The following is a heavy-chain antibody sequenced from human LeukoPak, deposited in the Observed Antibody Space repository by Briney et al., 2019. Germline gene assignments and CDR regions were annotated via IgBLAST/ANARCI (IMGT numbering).Heavy chain of an antibody. J-gene: IGHJ4*02. Sequence: PGGSLRLSCAASGSIPFNSYSMSWVRQAPGKGLEWVSAITSSGETTYYADSVKGRFTISRDNSKNMVYLQMNSLRAEDAATYYCAKMRGYFDYWGQGRPVTVSS. D-gene: IGHD3-10*01. CDR1: GSIPFNSYS. V-gene: IGHV3-23*01. CDR3: AKMRGYFDY. CDR2: ITSSGETT.